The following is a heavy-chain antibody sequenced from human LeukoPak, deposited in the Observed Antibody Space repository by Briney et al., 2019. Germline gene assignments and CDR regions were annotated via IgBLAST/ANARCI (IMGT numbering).Heavy chain of an antibody. D-gene: IGHD2-2*01. CDR1: GFTFSSYA. V-gene: IGHV3-21*01. CDR2: ISDSSTYI. J-gene: IGHJ4*02. Sequence: GGSLRLSCAASGFTFSSYAMSWVRQAPGKGLEWVSSISDSSTYIYYADSVRGRFTISRDNAKNSLFLQMNSLRAEDTAVYYCARAYQGPLDYWGQGTLVTVSS. CDR3: ARAYQGPLDY.